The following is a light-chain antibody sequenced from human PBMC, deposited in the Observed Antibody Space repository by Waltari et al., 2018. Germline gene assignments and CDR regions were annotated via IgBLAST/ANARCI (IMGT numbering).Light chain of an antibody. J-gene: IGKJ2*01. CDR2: RSS. CDR3: QQYSSYGKYT. CDR1: QAIDTS. Sequence: DIQMTQSPSTLSASVGDRVTITCRASQAIDTSLAWYQQKPGKAPNLLIYRSSTLEGGVSSRFSGSGSGTDFTLTISSLQRDDFATYYCQQYSSYGKYTFGQGTKLEIK. V-gene: IGKV1-5*03.